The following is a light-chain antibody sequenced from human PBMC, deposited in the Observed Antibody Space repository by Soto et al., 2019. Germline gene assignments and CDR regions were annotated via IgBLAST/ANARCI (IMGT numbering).Light chain of an antibody. J-gene: IGKJ2*01. CDR3: QQRSNWPPGYT. V-gene: IGKV3-11*01. CDR1: QSVSSY. Sequence: ENVLTQSPATLSLSPGERATLSCRASQSVSSYLAWYQQKPGQAPRLLIYDASNRATGIPARFSGSGSGTDFTLTISSLEPEDFAVYYCQQRSNWPPGYTFGQGTKLEIK. CDR2: DAS.